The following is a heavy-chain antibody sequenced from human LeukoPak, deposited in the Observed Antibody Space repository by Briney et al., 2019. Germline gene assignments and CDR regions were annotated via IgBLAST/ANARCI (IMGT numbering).Heavy chain of an antibody. J-gene: IGHJ3*02. CDR2: ISGSGGST. CDR3: GSPLTPEDVRLGVDFDI. D-gene: IGHD1-14*01. V-gene: IGHV3-23*01. Sequence: GGSLRLSCAASGFTFSSYAMSWVRQAPGKGLEWVSAISGSGGSTYYADSVKGRFTISRDNSKNTLYLQMNILSAEDTAVYYGGSPLTPEDVRLGVDFDIWGPGNMVTVSS. CDR1: GFTFSSYA.